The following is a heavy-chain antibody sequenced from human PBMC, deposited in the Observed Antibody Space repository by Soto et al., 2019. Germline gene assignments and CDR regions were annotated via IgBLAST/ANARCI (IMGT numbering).Heavy chain of an antibody. V-gene: IGHV3-74*01. CDR3: ARNVMTTVTTDY. J-gene: IGHJ4*02. CDR2: INGDGTFR. D-gene: IGHD4-17*01. Sequence: GSLRLSCAASGFTFTNYWMHLVRQVPGKGLVWVSRINGDGTFRSYADFAEGRFTISRDNAKNTLYLQMNSLRAEDTAVYYCARNVMTTVTTDYWGQGTLVTGSS. CDR1: GFTFTNYW.